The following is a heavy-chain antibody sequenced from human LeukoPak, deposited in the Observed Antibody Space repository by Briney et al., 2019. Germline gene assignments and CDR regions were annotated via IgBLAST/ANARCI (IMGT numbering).Heavy chain of an antibody. D-gene: IGHD6-19*01. CDR1: GFTFSNYA. CDR3: SRESSQSHASDI. CDR2: INTGGST. Sequence: PGGSLRLSCEGSGFTFSNYAMSWIRQAPGKGLEWVSMINTGGSTRYADSVKGRFTISRDNSKNTVYLQMNSLRADDTALYYCSRESSQSHASDIWGQGTMVTVSS. V-gene: IGHV3-53*01. J-gene: IGHJ3*02.